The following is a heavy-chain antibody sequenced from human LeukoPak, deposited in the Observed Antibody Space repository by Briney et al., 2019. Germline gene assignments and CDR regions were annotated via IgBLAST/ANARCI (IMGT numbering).Heavy chain of an antibody. D-gene: IGHD6-19*01. CDR1: GDSISSSTYY. CDR3: ARDRAGIAVAEP. Sequence: PSETLSLTCTVSGDSISSSTYYWGWIRQPPGKGLEWIGSINYGGSTYYSPSLKSRVTISVDTSKNHFSLRLSSVTAADTAVYYCARDRAGIAVAEPWGQGTLVTVSS. J-gene: IGHJ5*02. CDR2: INYGGST. V-gene: IGHV4-39*07.